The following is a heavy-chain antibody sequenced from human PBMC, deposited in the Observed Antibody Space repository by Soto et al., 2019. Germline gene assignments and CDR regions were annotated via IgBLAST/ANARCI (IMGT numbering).Heavy chain of an antibody. V-gene: IGHV2-5*02. CDR2: IYWDNDK. CDR3: AHREADDYVWGSYKDAFDI. J-gene: IGHJ3*02. D-gene: IGHD3-16*01. CDR1: GFSLNTTAVG. Sequence: SGPTLVNPTQTLTLTCTFSGFSLNTTAVGVGWIRQPPGKALEWLALIYWDNDKRYNPSLKTRLTITKDTSKNQVVLKMTNMDPVDTATYFCAHREADDYVWGSYKDAFDIWGQGTMVTV.